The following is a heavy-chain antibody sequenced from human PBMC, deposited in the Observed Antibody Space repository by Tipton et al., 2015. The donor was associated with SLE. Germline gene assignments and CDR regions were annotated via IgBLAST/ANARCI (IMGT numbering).Heavy chain of an antibody. CDR3: ARRYASAYFDY. D-gene: IGHD2-2*01. V-gene: IGHV4-39*01. Sequence: TLSLTCTVSGGSINTNNYYWGWVRQPPGKGLEWIGSVFYSGTTYYKPSLRSRVTISIDTSKNQFSLKLSFVTAADTAVYYCARRYASAYFDYWGQGALVTVSS. J-gene: IGHJ4*02. CDR2: VFYSGTT. CDR1: GGSINTNNYY.